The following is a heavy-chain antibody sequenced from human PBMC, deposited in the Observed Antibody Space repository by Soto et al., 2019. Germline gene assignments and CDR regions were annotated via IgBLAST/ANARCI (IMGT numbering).Heavy chain of an antibody. D-gene: IGHD2-15*01. V-gene: IGHV1-2*04. CDR3: ARDEGGGLGYCVH. CDR1: GYTCTVYY. CDR2: INPNSGGT. J-gene: IGHJ1*01. Sequence: ASVKVSCKASGYTCTVYYMHWVRQAPGQGLEWMGWINPNSGGTNYAQKFQGWVTMTRDTSISTAYMELSRLRSDDTAVCYCARDEGGGLGYCVHWGQGTLVTVS.